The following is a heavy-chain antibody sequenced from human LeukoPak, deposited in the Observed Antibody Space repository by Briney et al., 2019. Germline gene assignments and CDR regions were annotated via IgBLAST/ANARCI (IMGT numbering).Heavy chain of an antibody. V-gene: IGHV1-18*01. CDR3: ARNSSDWYGYMDV. J-gene: IGHJ6*04. D-gene: IGHD6-19*01. CDR1: GYTFTSYG. CDR2: ISTCNGYA. Sequence: APVKVSCKASGYTFTSYGISWVRQAPGQGLERMGWISTCNGYANYAQKPQGRVTMTTETSTSTAYMELRSLRSDDTAVYYCARNSSDWYGYMDVWGKGTTVTVSS.